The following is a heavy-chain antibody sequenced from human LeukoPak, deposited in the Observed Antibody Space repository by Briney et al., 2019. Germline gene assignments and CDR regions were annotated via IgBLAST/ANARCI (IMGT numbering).Heavy chain of an antibody. CDR3: AREEAIFGVRPWGAFDI. Sequence: SETLSLTCTVSGGSISSYYWSWIRQPPGKGLEWIGYIYYSGSTNYNPSLKSRVTISVDTSKNQFSLKLSSVTAADTAVYYCAREEAIFGVRPWGAFDIWGQGTMVTVSS. CDR1: GGSISSYY. J-gene: IGHJ3*02. V-gene: IGHV4-59*12. D-gene: IGHD3-3*01. CDR2: IYYSGST.